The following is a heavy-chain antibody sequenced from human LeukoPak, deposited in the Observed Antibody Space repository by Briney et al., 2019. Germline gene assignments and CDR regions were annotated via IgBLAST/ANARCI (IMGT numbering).Heavy chain of an antibody. CDR3: TRDPPHGVYDISDTPFDY. V-gene: IGHV3-7*01. J-gene: IGHJ4*02. Sequence: GGSLRLSCAASGFRFSGFWMSWVRQAPGKGLEWVANIKEDGSDTYYVDSVKGRFTISRDNAKNSVYLQMSSLRDEDTAVYYCTRDPPHGVYDISDTPFDYWGQGTLVTVSS. CDR1: GFRFSGFW. CDR2: IKEDGSDT. D-gene: IGHD3-22*01.